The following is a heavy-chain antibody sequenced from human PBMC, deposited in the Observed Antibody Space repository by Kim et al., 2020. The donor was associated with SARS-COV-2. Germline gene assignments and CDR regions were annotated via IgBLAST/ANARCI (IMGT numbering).Heavy chain of an antibody. Sequence: GGSLRLSCAASGFTFSSYSMNWVRQAPGKGLEWVSSISSSSSYIYYADSVKGRFTISRDNAKNSLYLQMNSLRAEDTAVYYCARAPLAGYYDSSGYSFGENWGQGTLVTVSS. CDR1: GFTFSSYS. J-gene: IGHJ4*02. CDR3: ARAPLAGYYDSSGYSFGEN. CDR2: ISSSSSYI. V-gene: IGHV3-21*01. D-gene: IGHD3-22*01.